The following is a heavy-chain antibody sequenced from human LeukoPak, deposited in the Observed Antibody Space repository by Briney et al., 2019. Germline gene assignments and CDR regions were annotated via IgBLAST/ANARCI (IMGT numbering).Heavy chain of an antibody. J-gene: IGHJ3*02. V-gene: IGHV4-30-2*01. Sequence: SETLSLTCTVSGGSISSGGYSWSWIRQPPGKGLEWIGYIYHSGSTYYNPSLKSRVTISVDRSKNQFSLKLSSVTAADTAVYYCARGGSDAFDIWGQGTMVTVSS. CDR3: ARGGSDAFDI. D-gene: IGHD5-12*01. CDR2: IYHSGST. CDR1: GGSISSGGYS.